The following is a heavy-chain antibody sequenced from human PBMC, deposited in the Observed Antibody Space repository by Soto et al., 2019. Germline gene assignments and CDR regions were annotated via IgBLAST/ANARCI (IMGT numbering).Heavy chain of an antibody. CDR3: ARHHGPTTSENWFDP. CDR1: GYTFFTYD. Sequence: ASVKISCKASGYTFFTYDISWVRQAPGQGLEWMGWISTYSGDTKYAQKFQGRVTMTTDTSTTTAYLELRSLRSDDTAVYYCARHHGPTTSENWFDPWGQGTLVTVSS. CDR2: ISTYSGDT. V-gene: IGHV1-18*01. D-gene: IGHD5-12*01. J-gene: IGHJ5*02.